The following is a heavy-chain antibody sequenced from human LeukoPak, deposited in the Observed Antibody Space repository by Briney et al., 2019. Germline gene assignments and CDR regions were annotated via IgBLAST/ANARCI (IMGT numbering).Heavy chain of an antibody. CDR2: IWYDGSNK. J-gene: IGHJ6*02. CDR1: GFTFSSYG. D-gene: IGHD3-3*01. Sequence: PGRSLRLSCAASGFTFSSYGMHWVRQAPGKGLEWVAVIWYDGSNKYYADSVKGRFTISRDNSKNTLYLQMNSLRAEDTAVYYCARTYYNSRSHYSPYYYSSVMDVWGQGTTVPVSS. V-gene: IGHV3-33*01. CDR3: ARTYYNSRSHYSPYYYSSVMDV.